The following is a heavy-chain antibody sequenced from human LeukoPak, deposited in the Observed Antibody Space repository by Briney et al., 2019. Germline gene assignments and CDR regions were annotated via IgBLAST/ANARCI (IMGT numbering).Heavy chain of an antibody. CDR2: IYYSGST. CDR1: GGSISSGGYY. V-gene: IGHV4-31*03. Sequence: PSETLSLTCTVSGGSISSGGYYWSWIRQHPGKGLEWIGYIYYSGSTYYNPSLKSRVTILVDTSKNQFSLKLSSVTAADTAVYYCATLYEGGYCWEDAFDIWGQGTMVTVSS. J-gene: IGHJ3*02. CDR3: ATLYEGGYCWEDAFDI. D-gene: IGHD3-10*01.